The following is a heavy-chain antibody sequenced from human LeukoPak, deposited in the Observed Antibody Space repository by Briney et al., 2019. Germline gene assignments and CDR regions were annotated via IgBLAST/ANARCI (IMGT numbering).Heavy chain of an antibody. CDR1: GGSISSYY. CDR2: IYYSGST. V-gene: IGHV4-59*01. J-gene: IGHJ4*02. Sequence: SETLSLTCTVSGGSISSYYWSWLRQPPGKGLEWIGYIYYSGSTNYNPSLMSRVTISVDTSKNQFSLKLSSVTAADTAVYYCARKELAADYFDYWGQGTLVTVSS. CDR3: ARKELAADYFDY. D-gene: IGHD6-13*01.